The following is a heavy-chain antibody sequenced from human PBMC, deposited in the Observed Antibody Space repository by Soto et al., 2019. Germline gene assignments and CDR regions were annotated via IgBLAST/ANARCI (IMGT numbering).Heavy chain of an antibody. D-gene: IGHD3-22*01. CDR3: ARDFYYYVSSGYSHFDY. CDR2: IIPIFGTA. Sequence: QVQLVQSGAEVKKPGSSVKVSCKASGGTFSSYAISWVRQAPGQGLEWMGGIIPIFGTANYAQKFQGRVTITADESTSTAYMELSSLRSEDTAVYYCARDFYYYVSSGYSHFDYWGQGTLVTVSS. J-gene: IGHJ4*02. CDR1: GGTFSSYA. V-gene: IGHV1-69*01.